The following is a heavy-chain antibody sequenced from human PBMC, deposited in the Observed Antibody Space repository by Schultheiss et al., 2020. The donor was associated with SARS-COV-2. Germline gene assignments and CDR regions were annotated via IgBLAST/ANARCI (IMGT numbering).Heavy chain of an antibody. CDR1: GGSFSGYY. CDR2: ISSSGSTI. Sequence: LSLTCAVYGGSFSGYYWSWIRQPPGKGLEWVSYISSSGSTIYYADSVKGRFTISRDNAKNSLYLQMNSLRAEDTAVYYCARQSPLRYFDWLWGGWFDPWGQGTLVTVSS. D-gene: IGHD3-9*01. J-gene: IGHJ5*02. V-gene: IGHV3-11*04. CDR3: ARQSPLRYFDWLWGGWFDP.